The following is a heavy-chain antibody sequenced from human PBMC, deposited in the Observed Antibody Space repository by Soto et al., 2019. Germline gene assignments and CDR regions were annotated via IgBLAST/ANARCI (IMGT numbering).Heavy chain of an antibody. CDR3: VKGRDFDSSGGCANY. J-gene: IGHJ4*02. CDR2: ISGSGHAT. D-gene: IGHD3-22*01. CDR1: GFMFDNYA. Sequence: EVRLLESGGGSVPPGASARLSCLTSGFMFDNYAMSWVRQSPARGLEWVAAISGSGHATYYTQSVRGRFTISRDKSKKTVFLQRNSLITEDTAIYYCVKGRDFDSSGGCANYWGLGALVTLSS. V-gene: IGHV3-23*01.